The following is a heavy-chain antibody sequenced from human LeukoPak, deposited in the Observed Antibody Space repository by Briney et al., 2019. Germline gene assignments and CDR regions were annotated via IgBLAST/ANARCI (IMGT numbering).Heavy chain of an antibody. CDR1: GFTFTTYK. J-gene: IGHJ4*02. CDR2: ISGSGTYM. V-gene: IGHV3-21*01. Sequence: GGSLRLSCAASGFTFTTYKMNWVRQAPGKGLEWVSSISGSGTYMYYADSLKGRFTISRDNAKNSLYLQMNSLRAEDTAVYYCARESTEVTPGYWGQGTLVTVSS. CDR3: ARESTEVTPGY. D-gene: IGHD4-23*01.